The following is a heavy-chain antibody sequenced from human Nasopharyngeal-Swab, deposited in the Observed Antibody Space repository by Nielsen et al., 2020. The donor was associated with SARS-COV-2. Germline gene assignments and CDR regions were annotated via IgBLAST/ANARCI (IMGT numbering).Heavy chain of an antibody. D-gene: IGHD6-19*01. CDR3: AKGGGRLYYFDF. J-gene: IGHJ4*02. CDR1: GFTFSTYA. Sequence: GESLKISCAASGFTFSTYAMNWVRRAPGKGLEWVSSISGSGATTYYADSVKGRVTISRDNSKNTLYLQVSSLRAEDTAMYYCAKGGGRLYYFDFWGQGTLVTVSS. CDR2: ISGSGATT. V-gene: IGHV3-23*01.